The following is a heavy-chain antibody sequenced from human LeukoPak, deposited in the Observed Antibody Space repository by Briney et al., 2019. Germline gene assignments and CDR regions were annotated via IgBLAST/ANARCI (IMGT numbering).Heavy chain of an antibody. D-gene: IGHD6-25*01. V-gene: IGHV3-9*01. Sequence: GGSLRLSCAASGFTFDDYAMQWVRQAPGKGLEWVSGISWNSGSIGYADSVKGRFTISRDNAKNSLYLQMNSLRAEDTALYYCAKDSDIAAGYFDYWGQGTLVTVSS. CDR3: AKDSDIAAGYFDY. CDR1: GFTFDDYA. J-gene: IGHJ4*02. CDR2: ISWNSGSI.